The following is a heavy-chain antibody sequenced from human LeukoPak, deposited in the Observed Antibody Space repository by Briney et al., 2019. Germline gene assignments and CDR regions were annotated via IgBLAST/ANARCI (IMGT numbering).Heavy chain of an antibody. J-gene: IGHJ3*02. CDR1: GGSISSGGYS. Sequence: PSETLSLTCAVSGGSISSGGYSWSWIRQPPGKGLEWLGYIYHSGSTYYNPSLKSRVTISVDRSKNQFSLKLSSVTAADTAVYYCASRITIFGVVRNAFDIWGQGTMVTVSS. V-gene: IGHV4-30-2*01. CDR3: ASRITIFGVVRNAFDI. CDR2: IYHSGST. D-gene: IGHD3-3*01.